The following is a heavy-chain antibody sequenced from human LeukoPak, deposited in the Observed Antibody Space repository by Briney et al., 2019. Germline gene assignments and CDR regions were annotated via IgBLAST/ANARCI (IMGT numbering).Heavy chain of an antibody. D-gene: IGHD3-10*01. CDR3: ATDLMVRGVILTW. J-gene: IGHJ4*02. CDR1: GYTLTELS. Sequence: ASVKVSCKVSGYTLTELSMHWVRQAPGKGLEWMGGFDPEDGETIYAQKFQGRVTMTGDTSTDTAYMELSSLRSEDTAVYYCATDLMVRGVILTWWGQGTLVTVSS. V-gene: IGHV1-24*01. CDR2: FDPEDGET.